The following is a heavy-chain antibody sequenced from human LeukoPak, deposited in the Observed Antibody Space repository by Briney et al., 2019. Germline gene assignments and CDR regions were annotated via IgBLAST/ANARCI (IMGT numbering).Heavy chain of an antibody. CDR3: ATMVRGVIIPDY. Sequence: SETLSLTCTVSGGSISSGGYYWSWIRQHPGKGLEWIGYIYYSGSTYYNPSLKSRVTISVDTSKNQFSLKLSSATAADTAVYYCATMVRGVIIPDYWGQGTLVTVSS. V-gene: IGHV4-31*03. CDR1: GGSISSGGYY. D-gene: IGHD3-10*01. CDR2: IYYSGST. J-gene: IGHJ4*02.